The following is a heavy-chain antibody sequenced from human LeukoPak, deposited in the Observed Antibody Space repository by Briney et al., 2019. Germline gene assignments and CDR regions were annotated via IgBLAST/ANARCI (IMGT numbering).Heavy chain of an antibody. CDR3: ASYRVSHGMDV. CDR2: IKGDGSEK. V-gene: IGHV3-7*01. Sequence: GGSLRLSCAASGFTFSSYWRAWVRQAPGKGLEWVANIKGDGSEKYHGDSVTGRFTISRDTAKNSPYLQMHSLRAEDTAIYYCASYRVSHGMDVWGQATTVTVSS. J-gene: IGHJ6*02. CDR1: GFTFSSYW. D-gene: IGHD1-26*01.